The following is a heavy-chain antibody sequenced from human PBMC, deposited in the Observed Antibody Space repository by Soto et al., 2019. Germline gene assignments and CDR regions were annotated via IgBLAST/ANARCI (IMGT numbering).Heavy chain of an antibody. V-gene: IGHV4-4*02. J-gene: IGHJ6*02. CDR3: ARLNRDYYYYGMDV. Sequence: PSETLSLTCAVSGDPIIRSKWWTFVRQTPGKGLEWIGKIDQNGITNYNPSLESRVTILKDNSKNQLSLKLTSVTAVDSAVYYCARLNRDYYYYGMDVWGQGATVTVSS. CDR1: GDPIIRSKW. CDR2: IDQNGIT.